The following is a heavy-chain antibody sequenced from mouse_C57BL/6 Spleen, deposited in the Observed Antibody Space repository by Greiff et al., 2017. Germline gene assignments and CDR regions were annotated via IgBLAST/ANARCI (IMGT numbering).Heavy chain of an antibody. CDR2: IYPRSGNT. CDR1: GYTFTSYG. D-gene: IGHD1-1*01. Sequence: VQLQQSGAELARPGASVKLSCKASGYTFTSYGISWVKQRPGQGLEWIGEIYPRSGNTYYNEKFKGKATLTADKSSSTAYMELRSLTSEDCAVYFCARGPLITTVVATSYFDYWGQGTTLTVSS. CDR3: ARGPLITTVVATSYFDY. V-gene: IGHV1-81*01. J-gene: IGHJ2*01.